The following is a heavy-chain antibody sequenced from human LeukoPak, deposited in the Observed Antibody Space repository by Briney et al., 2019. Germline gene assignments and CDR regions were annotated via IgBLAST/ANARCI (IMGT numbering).Heavy chain of an antibody. Sequence: ASVKDSCKASGYTFTSYGISWVRQAPGQGLEWMGWISAYNGNTNYAQKLQGRVTMTTDTSTSTAYMELRSLRSDDTAVYYCARVGSSHWGTPYYFDYWGQGTLVTVSS. V-gene: IGHV1-18*01. CDR1: GYTFTSYG. CDR3: ARVGSSHWGTPYYFDY. D-gene: IGHD6-6*01. J-gene: IGHJ4*02. CDR2: ISAYNGNT.